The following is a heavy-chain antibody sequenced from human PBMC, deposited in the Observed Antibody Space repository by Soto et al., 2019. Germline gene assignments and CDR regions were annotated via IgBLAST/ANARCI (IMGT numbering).Heavy chain of an antibody. D-gene: IGHD3-22*01. CDR1: GLTLSDHY. Sequence: EVQLVESGGGLVQPGGSLRLSCAGSGLTLSDHYIDWVRQAPGKGLEWVGRSRDRAQGYSIAYAASVKGRFTTSRDESNNSVYLQMNSLKTEDTAVYYCVRATYFSYSSGYTRCLDFWGQGSLVTVSS. J-gene: IGHJ4*02. V-gene: IGHV3-72*01. CDR3: VRATYFSYSSGYTRCLDF. CDR2: SRDRAQGYSI.